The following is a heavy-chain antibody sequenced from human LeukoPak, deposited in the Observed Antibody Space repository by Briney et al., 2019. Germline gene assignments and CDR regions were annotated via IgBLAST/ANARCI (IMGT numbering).Heavy chain of an antibody. D-gene: IGHD6-25*01. V-gene: IGHV4-34*01. Sequence: SETLSLTCDVYGGSLIGHYWSWIRQPPGKGLEWIGEINHSGKTNYNPSLKNRVTISLDTSKNQTSLRLSTVTAADTAVYHCARARALRPLQHWGQGTLVTVSS. J-gene: IGHJ1*01. CDR3: ARARALRPLQH. CDR2: INHSGKT. CDR1: GGSLIGHY.